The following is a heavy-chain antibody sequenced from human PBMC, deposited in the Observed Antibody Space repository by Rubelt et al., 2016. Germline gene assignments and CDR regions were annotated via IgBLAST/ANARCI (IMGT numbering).Heavy chain of an antibody. Sequence: EVLLVQSGAEVKKPGESLRISCKGSGYSFTSYWISWVRQMPGKGLEWMGRIDPSDSYTNYSPSCQGHVTISADKSISTAYRQWSSLKASDTAMYYCARHAGDGGNSEDWFDPWGQGTLVTVSS. CDR3: ARHAGDGGNSEDWFDP. V-gene: IGHV5-10-1*01. J-gene: IGHJ5*02. CDR2: IDPSDSYT. D-gene: IGHD4-23*01. CDR1: GYSFTSYW.